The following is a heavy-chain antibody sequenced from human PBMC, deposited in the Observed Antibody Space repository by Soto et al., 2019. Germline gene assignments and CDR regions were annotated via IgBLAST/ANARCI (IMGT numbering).Heavy chain of an antibody. D-gene: IGHD7-27*01. J-gene: IGHJ6*02. Sequence: SETLSLTCAVYGGSFSGYYCSWIRQPPGKGLEWIGEISHSGSSNYNPSLKGRVSISVDTSKNQFSLEVISVTAADTAVYFCAREEVPQWFNRGYYGTDVWGRGTTVTVS. V-gene: IGHV4-34*01. CDR3: AREEVPQWFNRGYYGTDV. CDR1: GGSFSGYY. CDR2: ISHSGSS.